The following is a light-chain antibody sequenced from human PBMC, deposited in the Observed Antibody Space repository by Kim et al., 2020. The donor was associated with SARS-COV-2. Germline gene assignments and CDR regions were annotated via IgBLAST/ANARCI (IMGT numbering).Light chain of an antibody. CDR2: DVK. J-gene: IGLJ3*02. Sequence: GQSITLSCTGTSSDIGGYTYVSWYQQHPGKAPKLLIYDVKTRPSGVSNRFSGSKSGNTASLTISGLQAEDEADYYCSSYTSSTTWVFGGGTQLTV. CDR3: SSYTSSTTWV. V-gene: IGLV2-14*04. CDR1: SSDIGGYTY.